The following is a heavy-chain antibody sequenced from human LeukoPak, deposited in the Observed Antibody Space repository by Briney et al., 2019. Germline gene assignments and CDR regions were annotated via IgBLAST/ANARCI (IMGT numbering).Heavy chain of an antibody. D-gene: IGHD4-11*01. J-gene: IGHJ5*02. CDR3: PRTDYSLP. V-gene: IGHV4-34*01. CDR2: ISRSGET. CDR1: GGSFSGYW. Sequence: SETLSLTCAVSGGSFSGYWWCWIRQSPGTGLEWIGEISRSGETNYNPSFESRVSISLDTSKNQFSLHLSSVTAADTAVYYCPRTDYSLPWGQGTPVTVSS.